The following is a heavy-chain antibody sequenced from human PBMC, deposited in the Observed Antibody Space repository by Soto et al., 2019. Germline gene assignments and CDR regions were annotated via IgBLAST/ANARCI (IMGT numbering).Heavy chain of an antibody. CDR2: INHSGST. CDR1: GGSFSGYY. J-gene: IGHJ4*02. CDR3: ARGLPAVSPGYYFDY. Sequence: QVQLQQWGAGLLKPSETLSLTCAVYGGSFSGYYWSWIRQPPGKGLEWIGEINHSGSTNYNPSLKRRDTISVYTSKNQFSLKLSSVTAADTAVYYCARGLPAVSPGYYFDYWGQGTLVTVSS. D-gene: IGHD3-16*02. V-gene: IGHV4-34*01.